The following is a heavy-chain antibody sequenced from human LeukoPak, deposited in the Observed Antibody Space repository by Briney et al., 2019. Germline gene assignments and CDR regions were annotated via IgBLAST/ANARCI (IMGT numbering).Heavy chain of an antibody. CDR1: GFTFSSYA. J-gene: IGHJ4*02. CDR2: ISDDGTNT. Sequence: GGSLRLSCAASGFTFSSYAMHWVRQAPGKGLECVAFISDDGTNTYYADSVKGRFTISRDNSKNTLYLQMDSLRAEDTALYYCARSSRSGYAYYFDYWGQGTLVTVSS. V-gene: IGHV3-30*04. CDR3: ARSSRSGYAYYFDY. D-gene: IGHD5-12*01.